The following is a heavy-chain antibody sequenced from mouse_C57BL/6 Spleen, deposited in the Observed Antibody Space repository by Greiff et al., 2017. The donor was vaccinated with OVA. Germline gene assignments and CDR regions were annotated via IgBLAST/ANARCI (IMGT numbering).Heavy chain of an antibody. J-gene: IGHJ2*01. V-gene: IGHV3-6*01. Sequence: VQLKESGPGLVKPSQSLSLTCSVTGYSITSGYYWNWIRQFPGNKLEWMGYISYDGSNNYNPSLKNRISITRDTSKNQFFLKLNSVTTEDTATYYCARAEDGYLYYFDYWGKGTTLTVSS. CDR2: ISYDGSN. CDR1: GYSITSGYY. D-gene: IGHD2-3*01. CDR3: ARAEDGYLYYFDY.